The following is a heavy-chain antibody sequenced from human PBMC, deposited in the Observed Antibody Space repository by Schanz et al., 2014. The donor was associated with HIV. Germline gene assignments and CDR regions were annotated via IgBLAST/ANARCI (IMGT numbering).Heavy chain of an antibody. Sequence: VQLVESGGGVVQPGRSLRLSCATSGFTFSNYWMSWIRQAPGKGLEWVANLRQDGREVNYVDSAKGRFTISRDNTKQSLYLQMSGLRGEDTAVYYCARELVLGPKSYFDNWGQGSLVTVSS. CDR2: LRQDGREV. J-gene: IGHJ4*02. V-gene: IGHV3-7*01. CDR1: GFTFSNYW. CDR3: ARELVLGPKSYFDN. D-gene: IGHD6-13*01.